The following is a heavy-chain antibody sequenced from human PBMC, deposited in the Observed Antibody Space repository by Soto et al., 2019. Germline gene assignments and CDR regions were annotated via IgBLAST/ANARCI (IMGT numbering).Heavy chain of an antibody. CDR1: GYSFTTYN. CDR2: VNPSSGIT. V-gene: IGHV1-46*01. J-gene: IGHJ3*02. Sequence: GASVKVSCKASGYSFTTYNIHWVRQAPGQGLEWMGVVNPSSGITSYAQKFQGRVTMTRDTSTSTVYMELSSLRSEDAAVYYCARWATAAFHIWGQGTMVTVSS. CDR3: ARWATAAFHI.